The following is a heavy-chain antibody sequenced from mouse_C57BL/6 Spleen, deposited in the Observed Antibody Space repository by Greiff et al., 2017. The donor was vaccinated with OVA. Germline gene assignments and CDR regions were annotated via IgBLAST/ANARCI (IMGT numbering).Heavy chain of an antibody. V-gene: IGHV1-26*01. CDR3: ARGGLPPFAY. J-gene: IGHJ3*01. CDR1: GYTFTDYY. D-gene: IGHD2-4*01. Sequence: EVQLQQSGPELVKPGASVKISCKASGYTFTDYYMNWVKQSHGKSLEWIGDINPNNGGTSYNQKFKGKATLTVDKSSSTAYMELRSLTSEDSAVYYCARGGLPPFAYWGQGTLVTVSA. CDR2: INPNNGGT.